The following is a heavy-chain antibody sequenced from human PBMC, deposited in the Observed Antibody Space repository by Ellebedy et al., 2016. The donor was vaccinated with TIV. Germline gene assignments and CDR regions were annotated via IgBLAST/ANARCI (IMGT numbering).Heavy chain of an antibody. Sequence: GESLKISCGTSGFTFSNYWMTWVRQAPGKGLGWVANIKQDGSEKYYVDSVKGRFSISRDNTKNLLYLQMNSLTDEDTAVYYCARDQWLGRAYYFDSWGQGTLVTVSS. CDR2: IKQDGSEK. J-gene: IGHJ4*02. CDR1: GFTFSNYW. D-gene: IGHD6-19*01. V-gene: IGHV3-7*01. CDR3: ARDQWLGRAYYFDS.